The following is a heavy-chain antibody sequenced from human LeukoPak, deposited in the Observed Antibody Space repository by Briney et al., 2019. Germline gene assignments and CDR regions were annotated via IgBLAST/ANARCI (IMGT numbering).Heavy chain of an antibody. V-gene: IGHV3-23*01. CDR1: GFTFSSYA. CDR3: AKDLGGEGGSGFPGQ. J-gene: IGHJ4*02. Sequence: GGSLTLSCAASGFTFSSYAMNWVRQAPGKGLEWVSSISDSGGRTYYTDSVKGRFTISRDNSKTTLFLQMNSLRAEDTAIYYCAKDLGGEGGSGFPGQWGQGTLVTVSS. D-gene: IGHD3-10*01. CDR2: ISDSGGRT.